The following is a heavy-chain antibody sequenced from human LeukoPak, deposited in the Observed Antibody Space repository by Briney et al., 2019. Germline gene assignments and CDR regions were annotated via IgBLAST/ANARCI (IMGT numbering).Heavy chain of an antibody. D-gene: IGHD3-3*01. CDR2: IYHSGST. V-gene: IGHV4-4*02. J-gene: IGHJ4*02. CDR3: ARADWSGYYTRYYFDY. CDR1: GGSISSSNW. Sequence: SGTLSLTCAVSGGSISSSNWWSWVRQPPGKGREWIGEIYHSGSTNYNPSLKSRVTISVDKSKNQFSLKLSSVTAADTAVYYCARADWSGYYTRYYFDYWGQGTLVTVSS.